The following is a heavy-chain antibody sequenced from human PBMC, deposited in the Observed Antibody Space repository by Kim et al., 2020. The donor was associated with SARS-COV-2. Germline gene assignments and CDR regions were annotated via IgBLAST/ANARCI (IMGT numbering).Heavy chain of an antibody. V-gene: IGHV4-39*07. Sequence: NPSLKSRVTISVDTSKNQFSLKLISVTAADTAVYYCARYGGNPPDAFDIWGQGTMVTVSS. CDR3: ARYGGNPPDAFDI. J-gene: IGHJ3*02. D-gene: IGHD2-15*01.